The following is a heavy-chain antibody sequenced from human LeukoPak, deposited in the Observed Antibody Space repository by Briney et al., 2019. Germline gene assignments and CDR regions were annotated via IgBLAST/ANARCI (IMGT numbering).Heavy chain of an antibody. CDR1: GFTFTRYA. Sequence: GGSLRLSCAVSGFTFTRYAMSWVRRAPGKGLEWVSAISGSGGGTYYAESVRGRFTTPRHNSKHTLYLQLNRLRAAAPALYCCSKASEYDFWSGYPTPALDYGGQGTLVSVSA. V-gene: IGHV3-23*01. CDR2: ISGSGGGT. CDR3: SKASEYDFWSGYPTPALDY. D-gene: IGHD3-3*01. J-gene: IGHJ4*02.